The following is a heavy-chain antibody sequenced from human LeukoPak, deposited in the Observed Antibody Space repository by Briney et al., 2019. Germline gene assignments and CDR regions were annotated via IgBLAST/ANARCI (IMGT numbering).Heavy chain of an antibody. CDR1: GFTFSSYA. CDR3: ARDLRLGELSYFDY. CDR2: ISGSGGST. D-gene: IGHD3-16*02. J-gene: IGHJ4*02. V-gene: IGHV3-23*01. Sequence: PGGSLRLSCAASGFTFSSYAMSWVRQAPGKGLEWVSAISGSGGSTYYADSVKGRFTISRDNSKNTLYLQMNSLRAEDTAVYYCARDLRLGELSYFDYWGQGTLVTVCS.